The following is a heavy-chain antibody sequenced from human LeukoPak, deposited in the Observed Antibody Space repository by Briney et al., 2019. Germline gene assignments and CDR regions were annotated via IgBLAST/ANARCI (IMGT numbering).Heavy chain of an antibody. J-gene: IGHJ4*02. CDR1: GFTFSDYY. D-gene: IGHD4-11*01. CDR3: ARDQDYSNYGDY. Sequence: GGSLRLSCAASGFTFSDYYMSWIRQAPGRGLEWVSYISSSGSTIYYADSVKGRFTNSRDNAKNSLYLQMNSLRAEDTAVYYCARDQDYSNYGDYWGQGTLVTVSS. V-gene: IGHV3-11*04. CDR2: ISSSGSTI.